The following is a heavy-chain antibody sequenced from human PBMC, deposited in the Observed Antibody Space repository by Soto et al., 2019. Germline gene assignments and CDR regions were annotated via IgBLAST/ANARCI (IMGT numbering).Heavy chain of an antibody. CDR3: ARGRDSGFIRRYNWFDP. D-gene: IGHD5-12*01. CDR2: INYSGST. V-gene: IGHV4-34*01. Sequence: NPSETLSLTCAVYGGSFSGYYWSWIRQPPGKGLEWIGEINYSGSTNYNPSLKRRVTISVDTSKNQFSLKLSSVTAADTAVYYCARGRDSGFIRRYNWFDPWGQGTLVTVSS. CDR1: GGSFSGYY. J-gene: IGHJ5*02.